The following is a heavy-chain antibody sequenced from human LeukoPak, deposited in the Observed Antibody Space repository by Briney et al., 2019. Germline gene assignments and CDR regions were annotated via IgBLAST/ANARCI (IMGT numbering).Heavy chain of an antibody. Sequence: GGSLRLSCAASGFTFSSYAMHWVRQAPGKGLEWVAVISYDGSNKYYADSVKGRFTISRDNSKNTLYLQMNSLRAEDTAVYYCARGNYGVVLGAFDIWGQGTMVTVSS. D-gene: IGHD1-7*01. J-gene: IGHJ3*02. CDR1: GFTFSSYA. CDR2: ISYDGSNK. CDR3: ARGNYGVVLGAFDI. V-gene: IGHV3-30-3*01.